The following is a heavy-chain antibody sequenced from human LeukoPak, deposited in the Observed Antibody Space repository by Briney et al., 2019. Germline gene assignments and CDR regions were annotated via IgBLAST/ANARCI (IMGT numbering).Heavy chain of an antibody. CDR2: IYYDGGT. J-gene: IGHJ6*02. V-gene: IGHV4-59*01. Sequence: SETLSLTCTVSGGSISSSYWSWIRQPPGKGLEWIGYIYYDGGTNYNPSLQSRVTISLDSPNNQFSLRLNSVTAADTAVYFCARVQCFGPGRHRRLDVWGQGTTVIVSS. CDR3: ARVQCFGPGRHRRLDV. D-gene: IGHD3-10*01. CDR1: GGSISSSY.